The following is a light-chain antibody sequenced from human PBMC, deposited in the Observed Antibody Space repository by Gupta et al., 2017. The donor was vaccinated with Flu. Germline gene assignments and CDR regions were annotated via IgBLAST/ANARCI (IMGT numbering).Light chain of an antibody. CDR3: QQRSNWPPT. CDR1: RSVSTY. Sequence: GERATLSCRASRSVSTYLGWYQQKPGQAPRLLIHDASNRATGIPARFSGSGSGTDFTLTISSLEPEDVGVYYCQQRSNWPPTFGGGTKVEIK. J-gene: IGKJ4*01. CDR2: DAS. V-gene: IGKV3-11*01.